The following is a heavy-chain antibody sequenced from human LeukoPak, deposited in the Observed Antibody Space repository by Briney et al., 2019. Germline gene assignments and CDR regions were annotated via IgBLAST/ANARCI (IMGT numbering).Heavy chain of an antibody. V-gene: IGHV3-23*01. D-gene: IGHD3-22*01. CDR1: GFTFSSYA. CDR3: AKVLYYYDSSGYCHAFDT. Sequence: PGGSLRLSCAASGFTFSSYAMSWVRQAPGKGLEWVSAISGSGGSTYYADSVKGRFTISRDNSKNTLYLQMNSLRAEDTAVYYCAKVLYYYDSSGYCHAFDTWGQGTMVTVSS. J-gene: IGHJ3*02. CDR2: ISGSGGST.